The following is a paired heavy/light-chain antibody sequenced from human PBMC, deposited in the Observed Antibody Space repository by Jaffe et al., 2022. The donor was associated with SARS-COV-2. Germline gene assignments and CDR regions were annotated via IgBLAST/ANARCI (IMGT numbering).Light chain of an antibody. V-gene: IGLV2-14*01. Sequence: QSALTQPASVSGSPGQSITISCTGSSSDVGGFNLVSWYQQHPGKTPKLIIYGVSSRPSGISSRYSGSKSGNTASLTISGLQAEDEADYYCISHTSVSTWVFGGGTKLTVL. J-gene: IGLJ3*02. CDR1: SSDVGGFNL. CDR2: GVS. CDR3: ISHTSVSTWV.
Heavy chain of an antibody. CDR3: ARENYGYSLGALDI. J-gene: IGHJ3*02. CDR1: GFTFSSHA. CDR2: ISSDGRKR. Sequence: QVQLVESGGGVVQPGRSLRLSCVVSGFTFSSHAIQWVRQAPGKGLEWVAVISSDGRKRFYADSIKGRFTISRDNSKNTLSLEMNSLSDEDTALYYCARENYGYSLGALDIWGQGTMVTVSS. V-gene: IGHV3-30-3*01. D-gene: IGHD1-7*01.